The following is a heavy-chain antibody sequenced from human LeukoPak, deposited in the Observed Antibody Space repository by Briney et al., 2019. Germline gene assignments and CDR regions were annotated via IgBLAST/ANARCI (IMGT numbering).Heavy chain of an antibody. J-gene: IGHJ6*02. CDR2: ISGSGKSNSP. CDR3: ARGLPNYYGMDV. Sequence: QSGGSLRLSCVASGFTFVSYAMSWVRQAPGKGLEWVSAISGSGKSNSPWYADSVRGRSTISRDNSKNTVYLQMNSLRTEDTAVYYCARGLPNYYGMDVWGQGTTVTVSS. V-gene: IGHV3-23*01. CDR1: GFTFVSYA.